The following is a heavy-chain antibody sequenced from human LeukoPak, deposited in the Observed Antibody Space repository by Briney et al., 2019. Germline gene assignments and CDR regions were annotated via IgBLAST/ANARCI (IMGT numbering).Heavy chain of an antibody. CDR3: ASGLAFDY. D-gene: IGHD3/OR15-3a*01. V-gene: IGHV3-64*01. CDR2: ISSNGGST. Sequence: GGSLRLSCAASGFTFSSYAMHWVRQAPGKGLEYVSAISSNGGSTYYANFVKGRFTISRDNSKNALYLQMGSLRAEDMAVYYCASGLAFDYWGQGTLVTVSS. CDR1: GFTFSSYA. J-gene: IGHJ4*02.